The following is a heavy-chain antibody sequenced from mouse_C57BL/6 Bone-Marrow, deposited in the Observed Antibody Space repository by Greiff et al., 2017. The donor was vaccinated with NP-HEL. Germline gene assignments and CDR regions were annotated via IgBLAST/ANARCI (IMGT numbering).Heavy chain of an antibody. CDR2: IHPSDSDT. CDR1: GYTFTSYW. V-gene: IGHV1-74*01. CDR3: AIGDYYGSSLFDY. D-gene: IGHD1-1*01. J-gene: IGHJ2*01. Sequence: VQLQQPGAELVKPGASVKVSCKASGYTFTSYWMHWVKQRPGQGLEWIGRIHPSDSDTNYNQKFKGKATLTVDKSSSTAYMQLSSLTSEGSAVYYCAIGDYYGSSLFDYWGQGTTLTVSS.